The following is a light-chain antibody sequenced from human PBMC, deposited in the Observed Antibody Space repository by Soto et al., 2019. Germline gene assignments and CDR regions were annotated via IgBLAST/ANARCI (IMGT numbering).Light chain of an antibody. V-gene: IGLV2-14*01. CDR1: SSDVGGHND. J-gene: IGLJ1*01. Sequence: QSALTQPASVSGSPGQSITISCTGTSSDVGGHNDVSWYQQHPGKAPNLLIYAVSNRPSGVSNRFSGSKSGNTASLTISGLQAEDEADYSCCSYTSDITPYVFGTGTKVTVL. CDR3: CSYTSDITPYV. CDR2: AVS.